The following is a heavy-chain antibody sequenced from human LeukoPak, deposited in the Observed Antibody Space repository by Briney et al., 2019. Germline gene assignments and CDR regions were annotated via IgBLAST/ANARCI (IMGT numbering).Heavy chain of an antibody. D-gene: IGHD2-2*01. V-gene: IGHV1-18*01. CDR3: ARGTRYCSSSMCFAGIYHFDF. Sequence: GASAKVSRKASGYTFTTYGIAWVRQAPGQGLEWLGWISGFNGNTNYAQKVQERLTLTTEKSTSTAYMELRSLGSDDTAVYYCARGTRYCSSSMCFAGIYHFDFWGQGTLVTVSS. J-gene: IGHJ4*02. CDR1: GYTFTTYG. CDR2: ISGFNGNT.